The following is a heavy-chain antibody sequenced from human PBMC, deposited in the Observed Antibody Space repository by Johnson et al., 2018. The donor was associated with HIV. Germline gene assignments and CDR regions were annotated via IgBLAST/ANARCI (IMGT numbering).Heavy chain of an antibody. CDR1: GFTLSNAW. V-gene: IGHV3-15*01. J-gene: IGHJ3*02. D-gene: IGHD6-13*01. CDR2: IKSKTDGGTT. CDR3: AKHSSSWYDDAFDI. Sequence: VQLVESGGGLVKPGGSLRLSCAASGFTLSNAWMSWVRQAPGKGLEWVGRIKSKTDGGTTDYAAPVKGRFTISRDDSKNTLFLQMNSLRAEDTAVYYCAKHSSSWYDDAFDIWGQGTMVTVSS.